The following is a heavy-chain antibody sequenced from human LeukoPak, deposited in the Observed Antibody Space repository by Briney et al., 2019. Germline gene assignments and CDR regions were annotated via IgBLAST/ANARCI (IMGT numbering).Heavy chain of an antibody. CDR1: GDSISNTNYY. CDR3: ARGRRYSYGYFDY. D-gene: IGHD5-18*01. Sequence: PSETLSLTCTVSGDSISNTNYYWGWIRQPPGKGLEWIGSIYYSGSTYYNPSLKSRVTISVDSSKNQFSLKLSSVTAADRAVYYCARGRRYSYGYFDYWGQGTLVTVSS. J-gene: IGHJ4*02. V-gene: IGHV4-39*07. CDR2: IYYSGST.